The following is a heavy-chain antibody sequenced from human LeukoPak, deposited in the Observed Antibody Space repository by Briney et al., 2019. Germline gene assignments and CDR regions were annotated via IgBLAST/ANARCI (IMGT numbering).Heavy chain of an antibody. J-gene: IGHJ4*02. V-gene: IGHV4-59*08. Sequence: KASETLSLTCTVSGGSISSYYWSWIRQPPGKGLEWIGYIYYSGSTNYNPSLKSRVTISVDTSKNQFSLKLSSVTAADTAVYYCARVEKWSSDYWGQGTLVTVSS. D-gene: IGHD2-15*01. CDR3: ARVEKWSSDY. CDR2: IYYSGST. CDR1: GGSISSYY.